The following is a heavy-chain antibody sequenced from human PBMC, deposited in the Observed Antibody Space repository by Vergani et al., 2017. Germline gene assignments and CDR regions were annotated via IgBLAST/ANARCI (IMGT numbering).Heavy chain of an antibody. J-gene: IGHJ4*02. D-gene: IGHD3-3*01. CDR2: ISYDGSNK. CDR1: GFTFSSYA. CDR3: ASDAIKIFGVGWKKIEYYFDY. Sequence: QVQLVESGGGVVQPGRSLRLSCAASGFTFSSYAMHWVRQAPGKGLEWVAVISYDGSNKYYADCVKGRFTISRDNSKNTLYLQMNSLRAEETAVYYCASDAIKIFGVGWKKIEYYFDYWGQGTLVTVSS. V-gene: IGHV3-30-3*01.